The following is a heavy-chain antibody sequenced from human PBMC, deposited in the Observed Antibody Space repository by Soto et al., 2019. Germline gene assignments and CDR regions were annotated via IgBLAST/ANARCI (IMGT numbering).Heavy chain of an antibody. D-gene: IGHD1-26*01. V-gene: IGHV4-4*02. J-gene: IGHJ5*02. CDR3: ARAVAGGSYVSGACDP. CDR1: GGSISSSNW. Sequence: SETLSLTCAVSGGSISSSNWWSWVRQPPGKGLEWIGEIYHSGSTNYNPSLKSRVTISVDKSKNQFSLKLSSVTAADTAVYYCARAVAGGSYVSGACDPWGQGTLVTVSS. CDR2: IYHSGST.